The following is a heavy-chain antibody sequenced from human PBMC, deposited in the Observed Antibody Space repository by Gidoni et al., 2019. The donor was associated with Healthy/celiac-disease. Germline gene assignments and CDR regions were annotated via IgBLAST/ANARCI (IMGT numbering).Heavy chain of an antibody. V-gene: IGHV4-38-2*02. CDR3: ARETYDILTGLPYYFDY. CDR1: GYSISSGYY. D-gene: IGHD3-9*01. Sequence: QVQLQESGPGLVKPSETLSLTCTVSGYSISSGYYWGWIRQPPGKGLEWIGSIYHSGSTYYNPSLKSRVTISVDTSKNQFSLKLSSVTAADTAVYYCARETYDILTGLPYYFDYWGQGTLVTVSS. J-gene: IGHJ4*02. CDR2: IYHSGST.